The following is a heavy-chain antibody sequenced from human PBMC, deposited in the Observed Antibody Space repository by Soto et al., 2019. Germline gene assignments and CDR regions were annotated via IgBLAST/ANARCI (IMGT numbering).Heavy chain of an antibody. V-gene: IGHV4-59*01. CDR2: IYYSGST. CDR1: GGSISSYY. D-gene: IGHD2-2*01. Sequence: PSETLSLTCTVSGGSISSYYWSWIRQPPGKGLEWIGYIYYSGSTNCNPSLKSRVTISVDTSKNQFSLKLSSVTTADTAVYYCASGWYQPIYYYYYGMDVWGQGTTVTVSS. CDR3: ASGWYQPIYYYYYGMDV. J-gene: IGHJ6*02.